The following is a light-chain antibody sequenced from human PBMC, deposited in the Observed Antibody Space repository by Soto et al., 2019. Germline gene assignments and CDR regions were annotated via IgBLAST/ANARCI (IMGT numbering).Light chain of an antibody. J-gene: IGKJ5*01. CDR1: PPISQW. V-gene: IGKV1-12*01. CDR2: VTS. Sequence: DIHLTQSPSSVSASVGDRVTSTCRASPPISQWLAWYQQNPGKAPTLLPYVTSNLHGGVPSRFSGSGSGPDFALTISSLEPEDFATYYCQQSHSFPLTFGQGTRLEIK. CDR3: QQSHSFPLT.